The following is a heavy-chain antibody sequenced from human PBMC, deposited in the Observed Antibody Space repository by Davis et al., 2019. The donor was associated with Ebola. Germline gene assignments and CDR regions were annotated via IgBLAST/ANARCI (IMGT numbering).Heavy chain of an antibody. CDR1: GFTFSNYW. Sequence: GESLKISCAASGFTFSNYWMSWVRQAPGKGLEWVANIKEDGSKEYYVDSMKGRFTVSRDNAKNSLYLQMNSLRAEDTAIYYCARQGQHNFEYWGQGTPVTVSS. J-gene: IGHJ4*02. CDR3: ARQGQHNFEY. CDR2: IKEDGSKE. V-gene: IGHV3-7*01.